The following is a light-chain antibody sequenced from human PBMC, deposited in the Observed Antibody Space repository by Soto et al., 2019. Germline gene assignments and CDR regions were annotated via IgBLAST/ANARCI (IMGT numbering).Light chain of an antibody. CDR1: SSNIGAGYD. CDR2: GNS. J-gene: IGLJ2*01. CDR3: QSYDSSLSGSI. V-gene: IGLV1-40*01. Sequence: QSVLTQPPSVSGAPGQRVTISCTGSSSNIGAGYDVRWYQQLPGTAPKLLIYGNSNRPSGVPDRFSGSKSGTSASLAITGLQAEEEADYYCQSYDSSLSGSIFGGGTKLTVL.